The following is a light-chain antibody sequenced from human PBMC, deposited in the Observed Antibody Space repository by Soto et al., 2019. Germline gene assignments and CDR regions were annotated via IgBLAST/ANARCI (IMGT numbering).Light chain of an antibody. Sequence: EIGMTQTPATLSVSPGARATLSFRASQSVSSNLARYPQKPGQAPRLLLYGASTRATGIPARFSGSGSGTEFTLTLSRLQSEDFAGYYRQQYNNSTPTFGGGTKVAIK. CDR1: QSVSSN. CDR3: QQYNNSTPT. V-gene: IGKV3-15*01. J-gene: IGKJ4*01. CDR2: GAS.